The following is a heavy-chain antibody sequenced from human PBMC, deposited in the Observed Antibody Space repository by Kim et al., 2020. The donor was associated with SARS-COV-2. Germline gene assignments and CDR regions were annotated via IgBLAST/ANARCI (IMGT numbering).Heavy chain of an antibody. D-gene: IGHD6-19*01. Sequence: QKFQGRVTITRDTSANTAYMELSSLRSEDTAVYYCARDTSPLVGVAGFDPWGQGTLVTVSS. CDR3: ARDTSPLVGVAGFDP. J-gene: IGHJ5*02. V-gene: IGHV1-3*01.